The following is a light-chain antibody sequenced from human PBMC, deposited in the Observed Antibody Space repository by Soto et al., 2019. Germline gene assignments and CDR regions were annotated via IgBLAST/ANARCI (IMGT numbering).Light chain of an antibody. Sequence: QPVLTQPASVSGSPGQSVTISCTGTSSDVGAYKYVSWYQQHPGKAPKLMIYEVSNRPSGVSNRFSGSKSGNTASLTISGLQADDDADYYCNSYAGDIIRFAFGTGTKV. J-gene: IGLJ1*01. CDR3: NSYAGDIIRFA. CDR1: SSDVGAYKY. V-gene: IGLV2-14*01. CDR2: EVS.